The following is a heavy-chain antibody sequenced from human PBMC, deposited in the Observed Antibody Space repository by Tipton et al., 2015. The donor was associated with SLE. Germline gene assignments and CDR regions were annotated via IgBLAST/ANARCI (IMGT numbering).Heavy chain of an antibody. V-gene: IGHV3-30*02. CDR3: ARKLGYCSSTSCRSSYYGMDV. Sequence: GSLRLSCAASGFSFSSYGMHWVRQAPGKGLEWVAFIRYDGSKKYYADSVKGRFTISRDNSKNTLYLQMNSLRAEDTAVYYCARKLGYCSSTSCRSSYYGMDVWGQGTTVTVSS. CDR2: IRYDGSKK. D-gene: IGHD2-2*01. CDR1: GFSFSSYG. J-gene: IGHJ6*02.